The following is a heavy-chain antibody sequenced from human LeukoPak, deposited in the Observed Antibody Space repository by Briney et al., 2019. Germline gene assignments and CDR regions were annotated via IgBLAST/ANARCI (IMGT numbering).Heavy chain of an antibody. D-gene: IGHD2-21*02. V-gene: IGHV5-51*01. Sequence: GESLKISCKGSGYTFPSYWIGWVRQTPGKGLEWMGIIYPGDSDTRYSPTFQGQVTISADKSISTAYLQWGSLKASDTAMYYCARFVSLLVVTRLFDSWGQGTLVTVSS. CDR3: ARFVSLLVVTRLFDS. CDR1: GYTFPSYW. J-gene: IGHJ4*02. CDR2: IYPGDSDT.